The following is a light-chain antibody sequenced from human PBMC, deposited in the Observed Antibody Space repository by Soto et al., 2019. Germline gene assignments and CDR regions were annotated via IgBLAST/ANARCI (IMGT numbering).Light chain of an antibody. CDR1: QSVSSN. Sequence: EIVMTQSPATLSLSPGERATISCRASQSVSSNLAWYQQKPGQAPRLLIYGASTSATGVPARFSGSGSGTEFTIPISSLLSEDFAVYYCQQYNNCQKITFGQGTRLEIK. CDR2: GAS. J-gene: IGKJ5*01. CDR3: QQYNNCQKIT. V-gene: IGKV3D-15*01.